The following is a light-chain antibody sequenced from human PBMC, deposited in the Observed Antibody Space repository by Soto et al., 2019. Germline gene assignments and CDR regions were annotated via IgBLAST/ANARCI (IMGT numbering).Light chain of an antibody. V-gene: IGLV4-69*01. J-gene: IGLJ2*01. CDR3: QTWGTGTVV. Sequence: QLVLTQSPSASASLGASVKLTCTLSSGHSSYAIAWHQQQPEKGPRYLMKLNSDGSHSKGDGIPDRFSGSSSGAVRYLTISSLRSEDEAEYYCQTWGTGTVVFGGGTKVTVL. CDR2: LNSDGSH. CDR1: SGHSSYA.